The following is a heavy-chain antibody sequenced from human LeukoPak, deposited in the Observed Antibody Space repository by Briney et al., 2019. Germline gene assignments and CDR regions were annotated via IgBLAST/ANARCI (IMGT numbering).Heavy chain of an antibody. CDR3: ASGSTVTTAWRDLQH. CDR2: ISYDGSNK. V-gene: IGHV3-30*01. Sequence: GGSLRLSCAASGFTFSSYAMHWVRQAPGKGLEWVAVISYDGSNKYYADSVKGRFTISRDNSKNTLYLQMNSLRAEDTAVYYCASGSTVTTAWRDLQHWGQGTLVTVSS. D-gene: IGHD4-17*01. J-gene: IGHJ1*01. CDR1: GFTFSSYA.